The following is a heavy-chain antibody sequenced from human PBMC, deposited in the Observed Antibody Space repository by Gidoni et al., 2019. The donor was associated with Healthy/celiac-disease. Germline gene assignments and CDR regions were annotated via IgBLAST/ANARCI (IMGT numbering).Heavy chain of an antibody. CDR2: IYPCDSYT. D-gene: IGHD3-10*01. V-gene: IGHV5-51*03. Sequence: EVQLVQSGAEVTKPGESLKISCKGSGYSFTSYWIGWVRQMPGKGLEWMGIIYPCDSYTRYSPSFQGQVTISADKSISTAYLQWSSLKASDTAMYYGARFVTMVQGVALGPFDPWGQGTLVTVSS. CDR3: ARFVTMVQGVALGPFDP. CDR1: GYSFTSYW. J-gene: IGHJ5*02.